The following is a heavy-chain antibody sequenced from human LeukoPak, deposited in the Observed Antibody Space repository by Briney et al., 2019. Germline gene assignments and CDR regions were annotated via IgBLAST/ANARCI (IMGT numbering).Heavy chain of an antibody. CDR1: GFTSSSYA. J-gene: IGHJ4*02. CDR3: ARNRGYSYGPTDY. Sequence: PGGSLRLSCTASGFTSSSYAMHWVRQAPDKGLQWVAVISYDGGNKYYADSVKGRFTISRDNSKNTLYLQMNSLRAEDTAVHYCARNRGYSYGPTDYWGQGTLVTVSS. V-gene: IGHV3-30-3*01. CDR2: ISYDGGNK. D-gene: IGHD5-18*01.